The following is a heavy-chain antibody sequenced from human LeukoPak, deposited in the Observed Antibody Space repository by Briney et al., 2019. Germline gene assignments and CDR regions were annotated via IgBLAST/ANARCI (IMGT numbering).Heavy chain of an antibody. Sequence: SETLSLTCTVSGGSINTYFWSWIRQPPGKGLEWIGYVYYNGITNYNPSLKSRVSISLDTSKNQFSLRLNSVTAAETAAYYCASQLGGTTFHWGQGTLVTVSS. J-gene: IGHJ4*02. CDR2: VYYNGIT. V-gene: IGHV4-59*01. D-gene: IGHD1/OR15-1a*01. CDR1: GGSINTYF. CDR3: ASQLGGTTFH.